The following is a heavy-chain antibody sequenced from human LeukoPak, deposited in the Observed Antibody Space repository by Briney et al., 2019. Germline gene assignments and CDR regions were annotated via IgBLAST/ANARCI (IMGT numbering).Heavy chain of an antibody. CDR3: ARVRNWNYGYNDY. D-gene: IGHD1-7*01. V-gene: IGHV4-34*01. CDR1: GGSFSGYY. Sequence: PSETLSLTCAVYGGSFSGYYWSWIRQPPGKGLEWIGEINHSGSTNYNPSLKSRVTISVDTSKNQFSLKLSSVTAADTAVYYCARVRNWNYGYNDYWGQGTLVTVSS. J-gene: IGHJ4*02. CDR2: INHSGST.